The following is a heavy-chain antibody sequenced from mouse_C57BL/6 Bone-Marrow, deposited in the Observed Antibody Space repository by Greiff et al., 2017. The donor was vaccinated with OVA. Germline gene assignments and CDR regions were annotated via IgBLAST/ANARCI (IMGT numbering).Heavy chain of an antibody. CDR1: GYTFTDYY. V-gene: IGHV1-19*01. D-gene: IGHD1-1*01. J-gene: IGHJ1*03. Sequence: VQLQQSGPVLVKPGASVKMSCKASGYTFTDYYMNWVKQSHGKSLEWIGVINPYNGGTSYNQKFKGKATVTVDKSSSTAYMELNSLTSADSAVYDCAREVIYDYGSYWYFDVWGTGTTVTVSS. CDR2: INPYNGGT. CDR3: AREVIYDYGSYWYFDV.